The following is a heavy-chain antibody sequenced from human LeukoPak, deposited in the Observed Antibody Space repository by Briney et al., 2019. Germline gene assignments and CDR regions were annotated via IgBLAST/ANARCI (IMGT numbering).Heavy chain of an antibody. CDR2: LSTTGSA. J-gene: IGHJ3*02. V-gene: IGHV4-4*07. CDR1: GDSSTHY. CDR3: ARDSFGVNAFSI. D-gene: IGHD3-10*01. Sequence: PSETLSLTCTIIGDSSTHYWTWIRQPAGKGLEWIGRLSTTGSADYNPSLKSRITMSIDTSKNQFFLKLNSVTAADTAVYYCARDSFGVNAFSIWGQGTVVTVSS.